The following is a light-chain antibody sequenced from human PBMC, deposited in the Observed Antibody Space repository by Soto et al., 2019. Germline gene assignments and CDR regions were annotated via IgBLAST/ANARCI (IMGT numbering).Light chain of an antibody. Sequence: SYELTQPPSVSVAPGQTARIACGGNNIGIRNVHWYQQKPGQAPVLVVYDDSDRPSGIPERFSGSKSGNTAALTISRVEARDEADYYCQLWDCSSDPVVFGGGTKLTVL. J-gene: IGLJ2*01. CDR2: DDS. V-gene: IGLV3-21*02. CDR1: NIGIRN. CDR3: QLWDCSSDPVV.